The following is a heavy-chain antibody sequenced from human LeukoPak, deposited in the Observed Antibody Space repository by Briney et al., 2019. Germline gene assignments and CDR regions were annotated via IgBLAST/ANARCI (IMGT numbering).Heavy chain of an antibody. J-gene: IGHJ4*02. CDR3: ARHISSGGTYAHSDY. D-gene: IGHD1-26*01. Sequence: KSSETLSLTCTVSGSMYNYYWSWIRQPPGKGLEWIGYIHYSGSTNYNPSLKSRVTMSLDTSKNQVSLKLNSVTATDTAVYYCARHISSGGTYAHSDYWGQGTLVTVSS. CDR2: IHYSGST. CDR1: GSMYNYY. V-gene: IGHV4-59*08.